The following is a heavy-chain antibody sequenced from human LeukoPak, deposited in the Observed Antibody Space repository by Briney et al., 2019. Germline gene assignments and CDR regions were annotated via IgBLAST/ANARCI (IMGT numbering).Heavy chain of an antibody. CDR2: INHSGST. Sequence: SETLSLTCAVYGGSFSGYYWSWIRQPPGKGLEWIGEINHSGSTNYNPSLKSRVTISVDMSKNQFSLKLSSVTAADTAVYYCARGPPAKPGTGYYYGMDVWGQGTTVTVSS. D-gene: IGHD2-2*01. CDR1: GGSFSGYY. V-gene: IGHV4-34*01. CDR3: ARGPPAKPGTGYYYGMDV. J-gene: IGHJ6*02.